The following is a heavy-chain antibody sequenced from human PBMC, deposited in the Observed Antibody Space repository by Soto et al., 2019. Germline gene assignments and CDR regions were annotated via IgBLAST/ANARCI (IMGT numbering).Heavy chain of an antibody. D-gene: IGHD2-21*02. CDR2: IYYSGST. J-gene: IGHJ5*02. Sequence: PSETLSLTCTVSGGSISSYYWSWIRQPPGKGLEWIGYIYYSGSTNYNPSLKSRVTISVDTSKNQFSLKLSSVTAADTAVYYCARGRCGGDCYTFWFDPWGQGTLVTVS. CDR3: ARGRCGGDCYTFWFDP. V-gene: IGHV4-59*01. CDR1: GGSISSYY.